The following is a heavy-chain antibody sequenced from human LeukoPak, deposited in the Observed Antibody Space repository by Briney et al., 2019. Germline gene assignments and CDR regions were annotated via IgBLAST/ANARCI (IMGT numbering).Heavy chain of an antibody. J-gene: IGHJ4*02. CDR3: TTDGLYSIDC. Sequence: GGSLRLSCAASGFTFSSYGMHWVRQAPGKGLEWVAVISYDGSNKYYADSVKGRFTISRDNSKNTLYLQMDSLKTEDTGVYFCTTDGLYSIDCWGQGTLVTVSS. V-gene: IGHV3-30*03. CDR2: ISYDGSNK. D-gene: IGHD6-13*01. CDR1: GFTFSSYG.